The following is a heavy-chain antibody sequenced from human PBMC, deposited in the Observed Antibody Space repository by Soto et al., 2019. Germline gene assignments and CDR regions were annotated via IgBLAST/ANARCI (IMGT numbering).Heavy chain of an antibody. J-gene: IGHJ3*02. Sequence: GGSLRLSCAASGFTFSSYVMSWVRQAPGKGLEWVSGISGSGDSTYYADSEKGRFTISRDNSKNTLYLQMNSLRAEDTAVYYCAKGVRGSGWYDAFDIWARGTMVTVSS. V-gene: IGHV3-23*01. CDR2: ISGSGDST. CDR1: GFTFSSYV. D-gene: IGHD6-19*01. CDR3: AKGVRGSGWYDAFDI.